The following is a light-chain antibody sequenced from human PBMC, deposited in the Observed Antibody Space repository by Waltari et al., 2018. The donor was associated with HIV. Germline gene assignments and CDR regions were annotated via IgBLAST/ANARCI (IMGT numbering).Light chain of an antibody. V-gene: IGKV1-39*01. J-gene: IGKJ1*01. CDR3: QQSYKMPWT. Sequence: DIQMTQSPSSLSASVGDRVTITCRASQSISSYLNWYQQKPGKAPKLLIYAASSLQSGVPSRFSGSGSGTDFTVTISSLQPEDFAIYYCQQSYKMPWTFGLGTKVEIK. CDR2: AAS. CDR1: QSISSY.